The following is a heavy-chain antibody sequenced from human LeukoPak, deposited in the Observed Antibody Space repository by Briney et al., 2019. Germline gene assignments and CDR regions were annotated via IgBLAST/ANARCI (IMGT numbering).Heavy chain of an antibody. D-gene: IGHD5-12*01. CDR3: ARDLGGGMVATNFDY. J-gene: IGHJ4*02. V-gene: IGHV3-7*05. Sequence: GGSLRLSCAASGFTLSSYWMSWVRQAPGKGREGVANIKQDGGEKYYVDSVKGRFTISRDNAKNSLSLQMNSLRAEDTAVYYRARDLGGGMVATNFDYWGQGTLVTVSS. CDR1: GFTLSSYW. CDR2: IKQDGGEK.